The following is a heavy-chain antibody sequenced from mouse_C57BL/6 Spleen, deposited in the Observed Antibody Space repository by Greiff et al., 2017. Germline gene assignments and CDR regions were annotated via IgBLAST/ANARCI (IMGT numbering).Heavy chain of an antibody. CDR1: GYTFTSYW. D-gene: IGHD2-1*01. CDR3: ARAVYYGTCVGFAY. CDR2: IDPSDSET. Sequence: QVQLQQSGAELVRPGSSVKLSCKASGYTFTSYWMHWVKQRPIQGLEWIGNIDPSDSETHYNQKFKDKATLTVDKSSSTAYMQLSSLTSEDSAVYYCARAVYYGTCVGFAYWGQGTLVTVSA. V-gene: IGHV1-52*01. J-gene: IGHJ3*01.